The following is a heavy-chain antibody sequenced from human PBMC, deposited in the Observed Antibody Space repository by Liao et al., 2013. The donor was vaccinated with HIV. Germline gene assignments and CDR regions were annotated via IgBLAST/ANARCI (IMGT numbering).Heavy chain of an antibody. V-gene: IGHV4-39*07. D-gene: IGHD7-27*01. CDR3: ARDLGWGGRNY. Sequence: QVQLQESGPGLVKPSETLSLTCTVSGGSIRGSSYYWGWIRQPPGKGLEWIGNIYYSGSTYYNPSLKSRVTISVDTSKNQFSLKLSSVTAADTAVYYCARDLGWGGRNYWGQGTLVTVSS. CDR2: IYYSGST. CDR1: GGSIRGSSYY. J-gene: IGHJ4*02.